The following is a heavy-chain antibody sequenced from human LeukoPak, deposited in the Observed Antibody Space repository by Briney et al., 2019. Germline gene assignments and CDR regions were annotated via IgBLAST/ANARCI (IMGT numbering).Heavy chain of an antibody. V-gene: IGHV5-51*01. Sequence: GGSLRLSCAASGFTVSTNYMSWVRQAPGKGLEWMGLIYPGDSDTRYSPSFQGQVTISADKSITTAYLQWSSLKASDSAMYYCARVHTSGWHIDYWGQGTLVTVSS. D-gene: IGHD6-19*01. CDR1: GFTVSTNY. J-gene: IGHJ4*02. CDR3: ARVHTSGWHIDY. CDR2: IYPGDSDT.